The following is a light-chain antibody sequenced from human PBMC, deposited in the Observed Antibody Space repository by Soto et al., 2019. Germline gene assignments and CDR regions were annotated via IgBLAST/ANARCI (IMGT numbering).Light chain of an antibody. Sequence: EIVLTRSPATLSLSPGERATLSCRASQSVSSYLAWYQQKPGQAPRLLIYDASNRATGIPARFSGSGSGTDFTLTISSLEPEDFAVYYCQQRSNWQLTFGGGTKVEIK. J-gene: IGKJ4*01. CDR1: QSVSSY. V-gene: IGKV3-11*01. CDR2: DAS. CDR3: QQRSNWQLT.